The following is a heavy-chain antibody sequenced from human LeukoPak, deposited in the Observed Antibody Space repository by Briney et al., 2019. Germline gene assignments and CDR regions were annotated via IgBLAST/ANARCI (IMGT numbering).Heavy chain of an antibody. CDR1: GFPFSGYS. D-gene: IGHD3-3*01. V-gene: IGHV3-21*01. J-gene: IGHJ4*02. CDR3: ASYYDFWSGYYTYYFDY. Sequence: GGSLRLSCAASGFPFSGYSMSWVRQAPGKGLEWVSSISTSSSYIYYLDSVKGRFTISRNNAKNSLYLQMNSLRAEDTAVYYCASYYDFWSGYYTYYFDYWGQGTLVTVSS. CDR2: ISTSSSYI.